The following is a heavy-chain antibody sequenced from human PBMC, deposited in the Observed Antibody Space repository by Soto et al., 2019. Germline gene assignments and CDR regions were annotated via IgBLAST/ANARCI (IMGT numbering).Heavy chain of an antibody. CDR3: ARYGTYSLYYYGMDV. D-gene: IGHD1-1*01. CDR1: GYTFTSND. J-gene: IGHJ6*02. CDR2: MNPNIGNT. V-gene: IGHV1-8*01. Sequence: SVKVTCTASGYTFTSNDINWVRQATGQGLEWMGWMNPNIGNTNYAQKFQGRVTMTTNKSTSTAYMELSSLRSEDTAVYYCARYGTYSLYYYGMDVWGQGTTVTVSS.